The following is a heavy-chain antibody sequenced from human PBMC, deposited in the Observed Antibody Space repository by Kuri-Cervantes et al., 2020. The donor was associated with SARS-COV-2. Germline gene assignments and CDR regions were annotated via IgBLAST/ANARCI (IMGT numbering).Heavy chain of an antibody. Sequence: GGSLRLSCNASGYNFVDYWVGWVRQMPGKGLEWMGIIFPADSDTRYSPSFQGQVTISAGKSINTAYLQWRSLKASDTAKYYCARGRIQGDIFDMWGQGTMVTVSS. CDR1: GYNFVDYW. V-gene: IGHV5-51*01. D-gene: IGHD2-15*01. CDR3: ARGRIQGDIFDM. J-gene: IGHJ3*02. CDR2: IFPADSDT.